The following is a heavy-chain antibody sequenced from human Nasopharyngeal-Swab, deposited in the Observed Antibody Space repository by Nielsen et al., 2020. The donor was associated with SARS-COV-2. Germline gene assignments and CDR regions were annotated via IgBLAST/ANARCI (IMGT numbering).Heavy chain of an antibody. Sequence: GGSLRLSCAASGFTFNNYNFNWVRQAPGKGLELVSSISSSSSYIYYADSVKGRFTISRDNAKNSLYLQKNSLRAEDTAVYYCARDGLDYDFWSAYFMDVWGQGTTVTVSS. J-gene: IGHJ6*02. CDR2: ISSSSSYI. CDR3: ARDGLDYDFWSAYFMDV. V-gene: IGHV3-21*01. CDR1: GFTFNNYN. D-gene: IGHD3-3*01.